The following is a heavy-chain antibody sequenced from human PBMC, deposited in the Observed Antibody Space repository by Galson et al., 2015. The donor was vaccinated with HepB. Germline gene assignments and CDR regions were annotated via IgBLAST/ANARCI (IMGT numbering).Heavy chain of an antibody. Sequence: SLRLSCATSRFIFGHHAMTWVHQAPGKRLQWVSTINGRGTLTYYADSVKGRFTISIDNSKNTVFLLMNSLTTEDTAVYYCATEAVWFGGDFFDPWGPGAQVAVSS. CDR3: ATEAVWFGGDFFDP. J-gene: IGHJ5*02. CDR1: RFIFGHHA. CDR2: INGRGTLT. V-gene: IGHV3-23*01. D-gene: IGHD3-16*01.